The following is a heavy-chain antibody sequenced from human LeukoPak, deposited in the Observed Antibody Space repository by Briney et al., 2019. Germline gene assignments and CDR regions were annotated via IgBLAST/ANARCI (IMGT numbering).Heavy chain of an antibody. CDR2: FDPEDGET. CDR3: AKDRMVSSGYYYVHRGYYFDY. Sequence: SGGSLRLSCAASGFTFSSYSMNWVRQAPGKGLEWMGGFDPEDGETIYAQKFQGRVTMTEDTSTDTAYMELSSLRSEDTAVYYCAKDRMVSSGYYYVHRGYYFDYWGQGTLVTVSS. J-gene: IGHJ4*02. D-gene: IGHD3-22*01. CDR1: GFTFSSYS. V-gene: IGHV1-24*01.